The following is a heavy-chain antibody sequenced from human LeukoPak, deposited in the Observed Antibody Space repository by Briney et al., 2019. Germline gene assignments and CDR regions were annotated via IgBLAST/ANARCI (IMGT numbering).Heavy chain of an antibody. Sequence: GGSLRLSCAAPGFTFSGSAMHWVRQASGKGLEWVGRITSKPNSYETVYAASMNGRFTISRDDSKNTAYLQMNSLKTEDTAVYYCAGGRGWYSPDYWGQGALVTVSS. V-gene: IGHV3-73*01. CDR3: AGGRGWYSPDY. CDR1: GFTFSGSA. D-gene: IGHD6-19*01. CDR2: ITSKPNSYET. J-gene: IGHJ4*02.